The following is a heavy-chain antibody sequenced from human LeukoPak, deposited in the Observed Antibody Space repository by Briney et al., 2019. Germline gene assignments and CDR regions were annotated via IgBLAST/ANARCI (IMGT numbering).Heavy chain of an antibody. CDR3: ARVLSRGGAFDI. Sequence: PGGSLRLSCTASGFTFSSYWMHWVRQAPGKGLVWVSRINGDGSSTSYADSVKGRFTISRDNAKNTLYLQMNSLRAEDTAVYYCARVLSRGGAFDIWGQGTMVTVSS. D-gene: IGHD3-16*01. J-gene: IGHJ3*02. V-gene: IGHV3-74*01. CDR2: INGDGSST. CDR1: GFTFSSYW.